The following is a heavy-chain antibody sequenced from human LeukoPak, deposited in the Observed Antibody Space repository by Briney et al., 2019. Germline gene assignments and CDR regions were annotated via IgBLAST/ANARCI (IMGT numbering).Heavy chain of an antibody. Sequence: PGRSLRLSCAASGFTFSSYAMHWVRQAPGKGLEWVAVISYDGSNKYYADSMKGRFTISRDNSKNTLFLQMSSLRVEGTAVYYCAKSGYCSGDNCYYYFDYWGQGTLVTVSS. CDR3: AKSGYCSGDNCYYYFDY. CDR2: ISYDGSNK. V-gene: IGHV3-30*18. CDR1: GFTFSSYA. D-gene: IGHD2-15*01. J-gene: IGHJ4*02.